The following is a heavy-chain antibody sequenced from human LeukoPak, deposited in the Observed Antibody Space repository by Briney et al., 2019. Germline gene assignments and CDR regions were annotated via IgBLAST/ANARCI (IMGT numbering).Heavy chain of an antibody. CDR1: GFTFSSYG. Sequence: SGGSLRLSCAASGFTFSSYGMHWVRQAPGKGLEWVANIKEDANEKYYVDSVKGRFTISRDNAKNSLYLQMNSLRAEDTAVYYCARDSGWFRFDHWGQGTLVTVSS. J-gene: IGHJ4*02. CDR3: ARDSGWFRFDH. D-gene: IGHD6-19*01. CDR2: IKEDANEK. V-gene: IGHV3-7*03.